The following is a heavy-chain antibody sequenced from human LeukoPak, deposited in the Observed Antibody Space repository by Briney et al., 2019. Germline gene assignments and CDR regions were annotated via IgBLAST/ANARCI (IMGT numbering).Heavy chain of an antibody. V-gene: IGHV3-30*18. D-gene: IGHD1-1*01. J-gene: IGHJ4*02. CDR3: AKDRKGTLEY. CDR1: GFTFSSYG. CDR2: ISYDGSNK. Sequence: GRSLRLSCAASGFTFSSYGMHWVRQAPGKGLEWVAVISYDGSNKYYADSVKGRFTISRDNSKNTLYLQMNSLRAEDTGVYYCAKDRKGTLEYWGQGTLVTVSS.